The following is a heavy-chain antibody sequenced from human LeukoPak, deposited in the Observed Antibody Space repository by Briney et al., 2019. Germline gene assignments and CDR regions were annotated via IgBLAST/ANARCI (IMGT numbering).Heavy chain of an antibody. CDR1: GYTFTGYY. D-gene: IGHD2-15*01. CDR3: ARAVDIVVVVAATLFDY. J-gene: IGHJ4*02. V-gene: IGHV1-2*02. Sequence: ASVKVSCKASGYTFTGYYLHWVRQAPGQGLEGMGWINPNSGGTNYAQKFQGRVTMTRDTSISTAYMELSRLRSDDTAVYYCARAVDIVVVVAATLFDYWGQGTLVTVSS. CDR2: INPNSGGT.